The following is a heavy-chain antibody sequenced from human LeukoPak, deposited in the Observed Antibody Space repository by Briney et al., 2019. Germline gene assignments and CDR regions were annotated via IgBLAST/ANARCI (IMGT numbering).Heavy chain of an antibody. CDR3: ARAPSKNGLRGPYSKYYYYCMDV. J-gene: IGHJ6*02. CDR1: GFTFSSYS. CDR2: ISSSSSYI. V-gene: IGHV3-21*01. D-gene: IGHD4-11*01. Sequence: PGGSLRLSCAASGFTFSSYSMNWVRQAPGKGLEWVSSISSSSSYIYYADSVKGRFTISRDNAKNSLYPQMNSLRAQDTAVYYCARAPSKNGLRGPYSKYYYYCMDVWGQGTTVTVSS.